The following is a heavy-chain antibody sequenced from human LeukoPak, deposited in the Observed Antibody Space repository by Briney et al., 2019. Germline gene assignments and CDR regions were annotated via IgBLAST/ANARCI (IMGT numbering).Heavy chain of an antibody. D-gene: IGHD1-26*01. CDR3: ARDESGRRFDY. J-gene: IGHJ4*02. Sequence: NPGGSLRLSCAASGFTFNDYSMNWVRQAPGKGLEWVSSISGNSNYVYYADSVKGRFTISRDNAKNSLYLHLNSLRGEDTAVYYCARDESGRRFDYWGQGILVTVSS. CDR2: ISGNSNYV. CDR1: GFTFNDYS. V-gene: IGHV3-21*01.